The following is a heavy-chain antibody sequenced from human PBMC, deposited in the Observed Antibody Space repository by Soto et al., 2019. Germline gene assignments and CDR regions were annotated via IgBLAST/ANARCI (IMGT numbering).Heavy chain of an antibody. CDR2: IKSKTDGGTT. CDR1: GFTFSNAW. CDR3: TTAPYDILTGSYYYYYMDV. Sequence: GGSLRLSCAASGFTFSNAWMSWVRQAPGKGLEWVGRIKSKTDGGTTDYAAPVKGRFTISRDDSKNTLYLQMNSLKTEDTAVYYCTTAPYDILTGSYYYYYMDVWGKGTTVTVSS. V-gene: IGHV3-15*01. J-gene: IGHJ6*03. D-gene: IGHD3-9*01.